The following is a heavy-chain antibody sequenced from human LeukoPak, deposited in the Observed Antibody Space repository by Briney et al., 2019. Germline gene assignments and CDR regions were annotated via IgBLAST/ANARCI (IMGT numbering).Heavy chain of an antibody. V-gene: IGHV1-46*02. CDR2: INPSRGDT. CDR1: GNTVNNNY. CDR3: TRDISKWNDGPDSDYGMDV. J-gene: IGHJ6*02. D-gene: IGHD1-20*01. Sequence: GASVKVSCKASGNTVNNNYMHWVRQAPGQGLEWMGIINPSRGDTIYAQKFQGRVTMTRDTSTSTVYMELSSLRSEDTAVYYCTRDISKWNDGPDSDYGMDVWGPGTTVTVSS.